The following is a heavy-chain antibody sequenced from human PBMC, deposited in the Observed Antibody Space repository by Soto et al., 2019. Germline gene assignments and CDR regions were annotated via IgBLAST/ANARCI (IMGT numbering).Heavy chain of an antibody. CDR2: INPNSGGT. CDR3: ARDITVTEGPFDY. V-gene: IGHV1-2*02. J-gene: IGHJ4*02. D-gene: IGHD4-17*01. CDR1: GYTFTGYY. Sequence: RASVKVSCKASGYTFTGYYMHWVRQAPGQGLEWMGWINPNSGGTNYAQKFQGRVTMTRDTSISTAYMELSRLRSDDTAVYYCARDITVTEGPFDYWGQGTLVTVSS.